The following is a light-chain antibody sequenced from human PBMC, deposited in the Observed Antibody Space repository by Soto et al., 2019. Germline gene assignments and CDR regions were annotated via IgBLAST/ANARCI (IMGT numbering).Light chain of an antibody. CDR2: DNN. Sequence: QSVLTQPPSVSAAPGQKVPISCSGISSNIGNNYVSWYQHLPGTAPKLLIYDNNKRPSGIPDRFSGSKSGTSATLGITGLQTGDEADYYCGTWDNSLSAYVLGTGTKLTVL. V-gene: IGLV1-51*01. J-gene: IGLJ1*01. CDR3: GTWDNSLSAYV. CDR1: SSNIGNNY.